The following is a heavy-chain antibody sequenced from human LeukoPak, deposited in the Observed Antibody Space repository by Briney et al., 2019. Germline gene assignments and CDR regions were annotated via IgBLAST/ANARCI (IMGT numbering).Heavy chain of an antibody. CDR1: GFTFSSYA. V-gene: IGHV3-23*01. D-gene: IGHD3-9*01. Sequence: GGSLRLSCAASGFTFSSYAMSWVRQAPGKGLEWVSAIRGGDGSSYYTDSVKGRFTISRDNSKNTLYLQMNSLRAEDTAVYYCARADGDFDWLLLSTYYYYYGMDVWGQGTTVTVSS. CDR2: IRGGDGSS. CDR3: ARADGDFDWLLLSTYYYYYGMDV. J-gene: IGHJ6*02.